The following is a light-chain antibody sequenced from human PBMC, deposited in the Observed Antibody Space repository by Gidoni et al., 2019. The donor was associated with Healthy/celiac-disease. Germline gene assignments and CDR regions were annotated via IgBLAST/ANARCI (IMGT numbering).Light chain of an antibody. J-gene: IGLJ3*02. Sequence: QSVLTQPPSASGTPGPRVTISCSGSSSNIGSNTVNWYQHLPGTAPKLLIYNNNQRPSGVPDRFSGSKSGTSASLAISGLQSEDEADYYCAAWDDSLNGLWVFGGRTKLTVL. CDR2: NNN. CDR3: AAWDDSLNGLWV. CDR1: SSNIGSNT. V-gene: IGLV1-44*01.